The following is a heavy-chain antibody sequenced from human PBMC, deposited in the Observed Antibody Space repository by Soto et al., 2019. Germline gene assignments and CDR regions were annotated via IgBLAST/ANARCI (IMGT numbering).Heavy chain of an antibody. CDR1: GFTFINYA. J-gene: IGHJ2*01. CDR3: ASKVLGATTRPNYWYFDI. CDR2: VTDGGDAT. V-gene: IGHV3-23*01. D-gene: IGHD1-26*01. Sequence: EVQLLDSGGGLVQPGGSLRLSCAASGFTFINYAMNWLRQAPGKGLQWVATVTDGGDATYYTDSVKGRFPISKDFSSNTASPPRHSLRVADTAVYYCASKVLGATTRPNYWYFDIWGRGTLVTVSS.